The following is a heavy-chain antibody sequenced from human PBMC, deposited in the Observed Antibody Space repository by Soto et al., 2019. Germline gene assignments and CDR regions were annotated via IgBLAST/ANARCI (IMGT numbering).Heavy chain of an antibody. Sequence: GGSLRLSCAASGFTFSSYAMSWVRQAPGKGLVWVSRIKTDGSSPNYADSVEGRFTISSDNAKNTLYLQMNSLRVEDTAVYYCARDRIAGSGSCDNWGQGTLVTVSS. J-gene: IGHJ4*02. CDR3: ARDRIAGSGSCDN. CDR2: IKTDGSSP. D-gene: IGHD3-10*01. V-gene: IGHV3-74*01. CDR1: GFTFSSYA.